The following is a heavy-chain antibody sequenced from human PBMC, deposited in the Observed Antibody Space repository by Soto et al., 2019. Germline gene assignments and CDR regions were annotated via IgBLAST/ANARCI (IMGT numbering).Heavy chain of an antibody. J-gene: IGHJ5*02. V-gene: IGHV1-69*01. CDR2: LVPVFGTP. CDR1: GGVFSNYA. D-gene: IGHD3-22*01. CDR3: ARGSHYLSTAYDFDT. Sequence: QVQLVQSGAEVKQPGSSVKVSCKASGGVFSNYALTWVRQAPGQGPEWVGGLVPVFGTPNYAPKFQGRVTVTADESTRSGYFELSTLTSADTAICFSARGSHYLSTAYDFDTCGQGTLV.